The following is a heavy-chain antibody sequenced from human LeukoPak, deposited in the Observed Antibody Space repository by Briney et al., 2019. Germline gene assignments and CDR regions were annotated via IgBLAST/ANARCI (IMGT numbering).Heavy chain of an antibody. CDR1: GFTFSSYA. D-gene: IGHD3-10*01. J-gene: IGHJ4*02. CDR3: ARDQGYYGSGSHLDY. Sequence: GGSLRLSCAASGFTFSSYAMHWVRQAPGKGLEWVAVISYDGSNKYYADSVKGRFTISRDNSKNTLYLQMNSLRAEDTAVYYCARDQGYYGSGSHLDYWGQGTLVTVSS. CDR2: ISYDGSNK. V-gene: IGHV3-30*04.